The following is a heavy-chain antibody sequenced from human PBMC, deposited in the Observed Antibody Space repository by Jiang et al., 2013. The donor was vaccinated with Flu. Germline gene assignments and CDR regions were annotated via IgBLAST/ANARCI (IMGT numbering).Heavy chain of an antibody. J-gene: IGHJ4*02. Sequence: QTLSLTCAISGDSVSSDNAIWNWFRQSPSRGLEWLGRTYYRSKWYNDYAVSVKSRITINPDTSKNQFSLQLNSVTPEDTAIYYCARDTPLTLSCFDSWGQGTLVTVSS. CDR1: GDSVSSDNAI. V-gene: IGHV6-1*01. D-gene: IGHD2-15*01. CDR2: TYYRSKWYN. CDR3: ARDTPLTLSCFDS.